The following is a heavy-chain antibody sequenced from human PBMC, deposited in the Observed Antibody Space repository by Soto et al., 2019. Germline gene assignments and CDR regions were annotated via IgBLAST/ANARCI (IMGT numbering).Heavy chain of an antibody. CDR3: ARQAVTTGGVDY. V-gene: IGHV4-39*01. J-gene: IGHJ4*02. Sequence: QLQLQESGPGLVKPSETLSLTCTVSGGSISSSSYYWGWIRQPPGKGLEWIGSIYYSGSTYYNPSLKRRVTISVDTSKNQFSRKLSSVTAADTAVYYCARQAVTTGGVDYWGQGTLVTVSS. CDR1: GGSISSSSYY. D-gene: IGHD4-17*01. CDR2: IYYSGST.